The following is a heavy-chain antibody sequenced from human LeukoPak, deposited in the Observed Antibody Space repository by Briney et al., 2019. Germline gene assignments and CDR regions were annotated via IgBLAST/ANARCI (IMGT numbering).Heavy chain of an antibody. CDR3: ARDQEHCSGTSCYPYWYDS. D-gene: IGHD2-2*01. CDR1: GASITSYH. V-gene: IGHV4-4*07. J-gene: IGHJ5*01. Sequence: SETLSLTCTVSGASITSYHWSWIRQPAGKGLEWIGRMFYSGNTEYNPSLKSRLTMSIDTSKNQFSLKLSSVTAADTAVYFCARDQEHCSGTSCYPYWYDSWGQGTLVTVSS. CDR2: MFYSGNT.